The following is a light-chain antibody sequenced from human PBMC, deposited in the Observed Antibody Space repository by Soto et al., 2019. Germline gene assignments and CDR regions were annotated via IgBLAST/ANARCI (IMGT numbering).Light chain of an antibody. CDR2: GAS. CDR3: QQYGGSPLT. V-gene: IGKV3-20*01. J-gene: IGKJ4*01. Sequence: EIVLTQSPGTLSLSPGDGATLSCRASQSVTNTYVAWYQQKPGQAPRLLIYGASNRATAIPDRFSGSASGTDFTLTISRLEPEDFAGYYCQQYGGSPLTFGGGTKVEIK. CDR1: QSVTNTY.